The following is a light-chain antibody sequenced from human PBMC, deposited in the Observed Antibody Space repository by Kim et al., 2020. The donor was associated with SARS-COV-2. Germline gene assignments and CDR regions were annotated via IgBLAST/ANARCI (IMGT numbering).Light chain of an antibody. Sequence: VSPGERATLACRASQGVSSNLAWYQHKPGQAPRLLIHGASTRATGIPARFSGSGSGTEFTFTISSLQSEDFAVYYCQQYNKWPLTFGGGTKVDIK. CDR2: GAS. CDR3: QQYNKWPLT. V-gene: IGKV3D-15*01. J-gene: IGKJ4*01. CDR1: QGVSSN.